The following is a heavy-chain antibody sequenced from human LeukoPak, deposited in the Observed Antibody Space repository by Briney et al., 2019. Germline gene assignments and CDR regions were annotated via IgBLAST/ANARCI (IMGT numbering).Heavy chain of an antibody. CDR2: INPSGGST. Sequence: ASVKVSCKASGYTFTSYGINWVRQAPGQGLEWMGIINPSGGSTSYAQKSQGRVTMTRDMSTSTVYMELSSLRSEDTAVYYCARELSYSSSWYRGRFDPWGQGTLVTVSS. J-gene: IGHJ5*02. CDR3: ARELSYSSSWYRGRFDP. D-gene: IGHD6-13*01. CDR1: GYTFTSYG. V-gene: IGHV1-46*01.